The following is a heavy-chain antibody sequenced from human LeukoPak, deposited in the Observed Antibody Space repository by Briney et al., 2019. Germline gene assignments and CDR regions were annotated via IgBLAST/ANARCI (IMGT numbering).Heavy chain of an antibody. CDR2: ISNSGST. V-gene: IGHV4-59*01. CDR1: GGSISSYY. J-gene: IGHJ3*02. D-gene: IGHD2-8*01. CDR3: ARVYAAFDI. Sequence: MASETLSLTCTVSGGSISSYYWSWIRQPPGKGLEWIGYISNSGSTNYNPSLKSRVTISVDTSKNQFSLKLSSVTAADTAVYYCARVYAAFDIWGQGTMVTVSS.